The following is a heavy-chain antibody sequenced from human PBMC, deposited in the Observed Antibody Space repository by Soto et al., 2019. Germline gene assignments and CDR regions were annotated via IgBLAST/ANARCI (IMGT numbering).Heavy chain of an antibody. V-gene: IGHV3-7*05. J-gene: IGHJ6*02. D-gene: IGHD3-10*01. Sequence: PGGSLRLSCAASGFTFSSYWMSWVRQAPGKGLEWVANIKQDGSEKYYVDSVKGRFTISRDNAKNSLYLQMNSLRAEDTAVYYCARDFPSYGSGSYWGQDYYYGMDVWGQGTTVTVSS. CDR1: GFTFSSYW. CDR2: IKQDGSEK. CDR3: ARDFPSYGSGSYWGQDYYYGMDV.